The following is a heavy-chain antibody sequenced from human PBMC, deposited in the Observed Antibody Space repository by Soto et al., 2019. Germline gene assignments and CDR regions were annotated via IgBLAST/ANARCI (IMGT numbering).Heavy chain of an antibody. CDR2: IIPIFGTA. Sequence: QVQLVQSGAEVKKPGSSVKVSCKASGGTFSSYAISWVRQAPGQGLEWMGGIIPIFGTANYAQKFQGRVTITADKSTSTAYMELSSLRFEDTAVYYCATYYYDSSGYFAPGFDYLGQGTLCTVSS. CDR3: ATYYYDSSGYFAPGFDY. J-gene: IGHJ4*02. D-gene: IGHD3-22*01. V-gene: IGHV1-69*06. CDR1: GGTFSSYA.